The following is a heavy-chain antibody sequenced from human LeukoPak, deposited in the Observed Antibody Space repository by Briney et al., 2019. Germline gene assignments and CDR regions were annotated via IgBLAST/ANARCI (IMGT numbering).Heavy chain of an antibody. D-gene: IGHD1-26*01. V-gene: IGHV4-39*07. J-gene: IGHJ3*02. Sequence: RPSETLSLTCTVSGGSISSSSYYWGWIRQPPGKGLEWIGSIYYRGSTYYNPSLKSRVTISVDTSKNQFSLKLSSVTAADTAVYYCARERLSGSYQRDAFDIWGQGTMVTVSS. CDR2: IYYRGST. CDR3: ARERLSGSYQRDAFDI. CDR1: GGSISSSSYY.